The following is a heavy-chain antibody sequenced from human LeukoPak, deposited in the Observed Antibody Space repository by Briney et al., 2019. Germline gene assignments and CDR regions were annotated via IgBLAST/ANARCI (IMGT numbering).Heavy chain of an antibody. J-gene: IGHJ4*02. CDR1: GFTFSSYA. D-gene: IGHD3-10*01. Sequence: GGSLRLSCAASGFTFSSYAMSWVRQAPGKGLEWVSAISGSGGSTYYADSVKGRFTISRDNVKNSLYLQMNSLRAEDMALYYCAKAPSPYGSGSYFDYWGQGTLVTVSS. CDR3: AKAPSPYGSGSYFDY. CDR2: ISGSGGST. V-gene: IGHV3-23*01.